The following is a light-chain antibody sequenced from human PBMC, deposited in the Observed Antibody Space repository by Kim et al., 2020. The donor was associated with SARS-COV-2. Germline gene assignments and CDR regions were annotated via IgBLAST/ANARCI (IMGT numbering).Light chain of an antibody. CDR2: KAS. CDR3: QQYNTYSYT. J-gene: IGKJ2*01. CDR1: QSISSW. Sequence: SATVGDRGTITCRASQSISSWLAWYQQKPGKAPKLLIYKASSLESGVPSRFSGSGSGTEFTLTIISLQPDDFATYYCQQYNTYSYTFGQGTKLEI. V-gene: IGKV1-5*03.